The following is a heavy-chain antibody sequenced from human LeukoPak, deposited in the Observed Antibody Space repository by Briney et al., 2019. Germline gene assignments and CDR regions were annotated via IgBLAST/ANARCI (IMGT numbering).Heavy chain of an antibody. J-gene: IGHJ3*02. D-gene: IGHD4-17*01. CDR2: IDPNSGGT. Sequence: GASVKVSCKASGYTFTGYYMHWVRQAPGQGLECMGWIDPNSGGTKYAQKFQGRVTMTRDTSISTASMELTRLRSDDTAVYYCARSGAYGDYEYDAFDIWGQGTMVTVSS. V-gene: IGHV1-2*02. CDR1: GYTFTGYY. CDR3: ARSGAYGDYEYDAFDI.